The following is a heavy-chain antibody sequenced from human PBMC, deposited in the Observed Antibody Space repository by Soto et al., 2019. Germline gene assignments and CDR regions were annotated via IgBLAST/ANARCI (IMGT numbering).Heavy chain of an antibody. CDR2: INGGIGNT. CDR3: ARSSVTIDGLDF. CDR1: GYDFNSYS. J-gene: IGHJ4*02. D-gene: IGHD4-17*01. Sequence: QVRLEQSRAEVKEPGASVKISCKASGYDFNSYSIHWLRQAPGQRPEYMGRINGGIGNTKFSQKFQDRPTISRDTSASAMYMELSSLTSDDPGVYYCARSSVTIDGLDFWGQGTLVIVSS. V-gene: IGHV1-3*01.